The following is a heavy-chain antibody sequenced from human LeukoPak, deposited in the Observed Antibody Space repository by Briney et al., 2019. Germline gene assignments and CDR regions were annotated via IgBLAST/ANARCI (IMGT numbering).Heavy chain of an antibody. CDR1: GGTFSSYA. V-gene: IGHV1-69*04. CDR3: ARDKAAAGTRYFDY. J-gene: IGHJ4*02. Sequence: SVKVSCKASGGTFSSYAISWVRQAPGQGLEWMGRIIPILGIANYAQKFQGRVTITADKSTSTACMELSSLRSEDTAVYYCARDKAAAGTRYFDYWGQGTLVTVSS. D-gene: IGHD6-13*01. CDR2: IIPILGIA.